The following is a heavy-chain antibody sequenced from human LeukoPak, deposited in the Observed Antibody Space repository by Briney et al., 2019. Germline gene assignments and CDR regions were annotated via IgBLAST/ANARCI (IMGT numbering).Heavy chain of an antibody. CDR3: AANCGPFDF. CDR2: INQHGTDK. V-gene: IGHV3-7*05. Sequence: GGSLRLSCAASGFTFSSYWMSWVRQAPGKGLEWVANINQHGTDKYYVDSVRGRFTISRDNAKNSLYLRMNSLRAEDTAVYYCAANCGPFDFWGQGTLVTVSS. CDR1: GFTFSSYW. D-gene: IGHD1-1*01. J-gene: IGHJ4*02.